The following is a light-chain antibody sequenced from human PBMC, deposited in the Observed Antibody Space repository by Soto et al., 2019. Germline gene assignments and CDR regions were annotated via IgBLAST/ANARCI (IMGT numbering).Light chain of an antibody. CDR3: MQPRLTPWT. Sequence: DIVLTQSPLSLPVTPGEPASITCRSSQSLLYSNGYNYLDWDLQKPGQSPQLLIDLGSNRASGVAERFSGSGSGKDFTLKISRVEAEDVGVYYCMQPRLTPWTFGQGTKVEIK. V-gene: IGKV2-28*01. J-gene: IGKJ1*01. CDR2: LGS. CDR1: QSLLYSNGYNY.